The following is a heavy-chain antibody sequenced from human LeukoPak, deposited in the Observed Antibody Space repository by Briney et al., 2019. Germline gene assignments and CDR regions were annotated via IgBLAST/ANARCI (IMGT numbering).Heavy chain of an antibody. CDR2: THYESKWKN. V-gene: IGHV6-1*01. CDR1: GDRFSSSTTG. Sequence: SQTLSLTCAISGDRFSSSTTGWNWIRQSPSRGLEWLGRTHYESKWKNDYAESVKSRITINPDTSKNQFSLQLNSVTPEDTAVYFCARGFLMRGFDYWGQGTLVTVSS. J-gene: IGHJ4*02. CDR3: ARGFLMRGFDY.